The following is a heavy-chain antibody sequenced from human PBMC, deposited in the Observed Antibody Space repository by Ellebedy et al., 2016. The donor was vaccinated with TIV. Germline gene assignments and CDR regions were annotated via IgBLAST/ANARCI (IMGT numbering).Heavy chain of an antibody. CDR3: ARLRSTYYYYGMDV. D-gene: IGHD3-16*01. CDR1: GFTFSDYY. CDR2: ISSSGSTI. V-gene: IGHV3-11*01. J-gene: IGHJ6*02. Sequence: GESLKISCAASGFTFSDYYMSWIRQAPGKGLEWVSYISSSGSTIYYADSVKGRFTISRDNAKNSLYRQINSLRAEDTAVNYCARLRSTYYYYGMDVWGQGTTVTVSS.